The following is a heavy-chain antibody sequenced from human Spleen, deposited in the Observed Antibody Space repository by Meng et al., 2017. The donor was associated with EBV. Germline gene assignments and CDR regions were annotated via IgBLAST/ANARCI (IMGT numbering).Heavy chain of an antibody. CDR2: INVANGIT. CDR3: ARDMSGSNGFDY. J-gene: IGHJ4*02. CDR1: GYTFTSLA. V-gene: IGHV1-3*01. Sequence: QVQFVQSGAEVKKPGASVKVSCKASGYTFTSLAVHWVRQAPGQRLEWMGRINVANGITKYSQKFQGRVTITRDTSANKVSMELNSLKSEDTAVFYCARDMSGSNGFDYWGQGTLVTVSS. D-gene: IGHD5-12*01.